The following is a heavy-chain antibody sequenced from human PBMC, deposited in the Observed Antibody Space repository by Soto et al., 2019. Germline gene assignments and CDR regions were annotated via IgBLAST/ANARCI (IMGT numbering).Heavy chain of an antibody. CDR2: IYYSGST. CDR1: GGSISSYY. D-gene: IGHD3-22*01. Sequence: TSETLSLTCTVSGGSISSYYWSWIRQPPGKGLEWIGYIYYSGSTNYNPSLKSRVTISVDTSKNQFSLKLSSVTAADTAVYYCAREHKTYYYDSSGYYAEGYYFDYWGRGTLVTVSS. J-gene: IGHJ4*02. V-gene: IGHV4-59*01. CDR3: AREHKTYYYDSSGYYAEGYYFDY.